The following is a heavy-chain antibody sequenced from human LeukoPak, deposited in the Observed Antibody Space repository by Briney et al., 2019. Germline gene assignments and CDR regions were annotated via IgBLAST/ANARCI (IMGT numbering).Heavy chain of an antibody. Sequence: ASVKVSCKASGYTFTSYGISWVRQAPGQGLEWMGWISGYNGNTNYTQKLQGRVTMTTDTSTSTAYMELRSLRSDDTAVYYCARDSRYYDILTGYQYFDYWGLGTLVTVSS. CDR1: GYTFTSYG. V-gene: IGHV1-18*01. CDR3: ARDSRYYDILTGYQYFDY. D-gene: IGHD3-9*01. J-gene: IGHJ4*02. CDR2: ISGYNGNT.